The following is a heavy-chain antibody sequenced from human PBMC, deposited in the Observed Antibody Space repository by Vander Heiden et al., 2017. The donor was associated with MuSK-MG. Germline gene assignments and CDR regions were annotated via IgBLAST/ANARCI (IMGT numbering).Heavy chain of an antibody. V-gene: IGHV4-39*01. CDR3: ARQGPYYDYVWGSFDY. CDR1: GGSISSSRYY. CDR2: IYYSGST. D-gene: IGHD3-16*01. Sequence: QLQLQESGPGLVKPSETLSLTCTVSGGSISSSRYYWGWIRQPPGKGLEWIGSIYYSGSTYYNPSLKSRVTISVDTSKNQFSLKLSSVTAADTAVYYCARQGPYYDYVWGSFDYWGQGTLVTVSS. J-gene: IGHJ4*02.